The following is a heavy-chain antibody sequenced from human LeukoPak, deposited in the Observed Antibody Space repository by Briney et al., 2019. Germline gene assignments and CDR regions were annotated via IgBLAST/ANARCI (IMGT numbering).Heavy chain of an antibody. CDR1: GGSISSGGYS. Sequence: SQTLSLTCTVSGGSISSGGYSWSWVRRPPGEGLEWVGYIYHSGSTYYNPSLQSRVTISLDRSKNQFSRKLSSMTAADTAVYYCASGNTGYDRDSFDIWGQGTMVTVSS. D-gene: IGHD5-12*01. CDR3: ASGNTGYDRDSFDI. J-gene: IGHJ3*02. CDR2: IYHSGST. V-gene: IGHV4-30-2*01.